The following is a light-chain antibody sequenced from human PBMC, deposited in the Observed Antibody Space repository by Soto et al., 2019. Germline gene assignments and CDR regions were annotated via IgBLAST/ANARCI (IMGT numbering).Light chain of an antibody. CDR1: SGHSSYA. J-gene: IGLJ2*01. Sequence: QSVLTQSPPASASLGASVKLTCTLSSGHSSYAIAWHQQQPEKGPRYLMKLSSDGSHSKGDGIPDRFSGSSSGAERYLTISSLQSEDEAGYYCQTWDTGARVVFGGGTKLTVL. V-gene: IGLV4-69*01. CDR2: LSSDGSH. CDR3: QTWDTGARVV.